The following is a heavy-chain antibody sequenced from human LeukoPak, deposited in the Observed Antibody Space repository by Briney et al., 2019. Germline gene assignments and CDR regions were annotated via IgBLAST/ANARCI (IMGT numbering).Heavy chain of an antibody. CDR3: ARGGIAVAGTLV. D-gene: IGHD6-19*01. J-gene: IGHJ3*01. CDR2: INPNSGGT. CDR1: GYTFTGYY. V-gene: IGHV1-2*02. Sequence: ASVKVSCKSSGYTFTGYYMHWLRQAPGQGLEWMGWINPNSGGTNYAQKFQGRVTMTRDTSISTAYMELSRLRSDDTAVYYCARGGIAVAGTLVWGQGTMVTVSS.